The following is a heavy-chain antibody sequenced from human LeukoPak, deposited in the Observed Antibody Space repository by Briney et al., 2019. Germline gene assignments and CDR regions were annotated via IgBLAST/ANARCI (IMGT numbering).Heavy chain of an antibody. CDR2: ISSSSYT. V-gene: IGHV3-11*05. CDR1: GFTFSDYY. Sequence: SGGSLRLSCAASGFTFSDYYMSWIRQAPGKGLEWVSYISSSSYTNYADSVKGRFTISRDNAKNSLYLQMKSLRAEDTAVYYCARDQEGYGLIDYRGQGTLVTVSS. J-gene: IGHJ4*02. D-gene: IGHD5-24*01. CDR3: ARDQEGYGLIDY.